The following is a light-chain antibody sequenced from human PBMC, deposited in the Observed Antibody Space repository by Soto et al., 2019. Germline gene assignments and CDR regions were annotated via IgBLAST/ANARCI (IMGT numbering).Light chain of an antibody. CDR1: SSDVGIYNY. Sequence: QSALTQAASVSGSPEKSIAISCTGSSSDVGIYNYVSWYQQHPGKVPKLIIYEVSNRPSGVSNRFSGSKSGNTASLTISGLQAEDEADYYCSSYTTSSTRVFGTGTKVTVL. CDR3: SSYTTSSTRV. CDR2: EVS. J-gene: IGLJ1*01. V-gene: IGLV2-14*01.